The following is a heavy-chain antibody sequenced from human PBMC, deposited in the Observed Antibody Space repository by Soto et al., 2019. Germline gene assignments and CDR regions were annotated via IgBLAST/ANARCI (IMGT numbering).Heavy chain of an antibody. Sequence: QVQLVQSGAEVKKPGSSVKVSCKASGGTFSSYAISWVRQAPGQGLEWMGGIIPIFGTANYAQKFQGRVTXPAPEXXSTAYMELSSLRSEDTAVYYCERVQVGCPTGCFDYWGQGTLVTVSS. V-gene: IGHV1-69*12. D-gene: IGHD1-26*01. CDR3: ERVQVGCPTGCFDY. CDR2: IIPIFGTA. J-gene: IGHJ4*02. CDR1: GGTFSSYA.